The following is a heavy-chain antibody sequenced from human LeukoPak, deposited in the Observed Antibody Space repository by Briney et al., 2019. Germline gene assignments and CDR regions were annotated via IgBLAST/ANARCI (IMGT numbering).Heavy chain of an antibody. Sequence: EASVKVSCKASGYTFTSYDINWVRQATGQGLEWMGWMNPNSGNTDSAQKFQGRLTMTRNTSITTAYMELSSLRSENTAVYYSARRYCSSTSCRFDPWGQGTLVTVSS. CDR3: ARRYCSSTSCRFDP. CDR2: MNPNSGNT. CDR1: GYTFTSYD. V-gene: IGHV1-8*01. J-gene: IGHJ5*02. D-gene: IGHD2-2*01.